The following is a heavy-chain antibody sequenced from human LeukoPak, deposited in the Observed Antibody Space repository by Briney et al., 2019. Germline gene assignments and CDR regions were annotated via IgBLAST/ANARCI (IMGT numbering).Heavy chain of an antibody. J-gene: IGHJ2*01. CDR1: GGSISSSNW. CDR3: ARVYYYDSSGLNWYFDL. V-gene: IGHV4-4*02. CDR2: IYHSGST. D-gene: IGHD3-22*01. Sequence: SETLSLTCAVSGGSISSSNWWSWVRQPPGKGLEWIGEIYHSGSTNYNPSLKSRVTISVDKSKNQFSLKLSSVTAADTAVYYCARVYYYDSSGLNWYFDLWGRGALVTVSS.